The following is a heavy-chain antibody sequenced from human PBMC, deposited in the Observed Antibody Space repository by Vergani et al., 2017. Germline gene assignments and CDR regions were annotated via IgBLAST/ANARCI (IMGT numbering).Heavy chain of an antibody. V-gene: IGHV1-8*01. J-gene: IGHJ5*02. CDR3: ARVSYDFWSGYYSGTSWFDP. D-gene: IGHD3-3*01. Sequence: QLVQSGPEVKKPGASVKVSCKASGYTFTSYDINWVRQATGQGLEWMGWMNPNSGNTGYAQKFQGRVTMTRNTSISTAYMELSSLRSEDTAVYYCARVSYDFWSGYYSGTSWFDPWGQGTLVTVSS. CDR1: GYTFTSYD. CDR2: MNPNSGNT.